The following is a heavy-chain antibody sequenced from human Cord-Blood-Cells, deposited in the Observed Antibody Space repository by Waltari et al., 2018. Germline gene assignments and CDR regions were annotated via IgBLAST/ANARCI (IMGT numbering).Heavy chain of an antibody. V-gene: IGHV4-30-2*01. CDR2: IYHSGST. J-gene: IGHJ2*01. CDR1: GGSISSGGSS. D-gene: IGHD4-4*01. Sequence: QLQLQESGSGLVNPSQTLSLTCAVPGGSISSGGSSWRWIRPPPGKGLEWIGYIYHSGSTYYNPSLKSRVTISVDRSKNQFSLKLSSVTAADTAVYYCARDGRTTVTTPHWYFDLWGRGTLVTVSS. CDR3: ARDGRTTVTTPHWYFDL.